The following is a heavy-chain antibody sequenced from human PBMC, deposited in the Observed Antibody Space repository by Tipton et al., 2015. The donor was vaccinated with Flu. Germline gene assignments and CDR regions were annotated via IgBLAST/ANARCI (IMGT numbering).Heavy chain of an antibody. Sequence: SLRLSCAAPGFTFSSFWMNWVRQAPGKGLEWVANIKQDGSQKYYVDSLKGRFTISRDNAKNSLYLQMNSLRAEDTAVYYCARDPYSSSWADYWGQGTLVTVSS. CDR2: IKQDGSQK. CDR1: GFTFSSFW. V-gene: IGHV3-7*01. CDR3: ARDPYSSSWADY. D-gene: IGHD6-13*01. J-gene: IGHJ4*02.